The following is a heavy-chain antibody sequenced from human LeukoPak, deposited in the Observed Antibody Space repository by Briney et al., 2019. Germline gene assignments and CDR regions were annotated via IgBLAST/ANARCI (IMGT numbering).Heavy chain of an antibody. CDR1: GGSISSGSYY. CDR2: IYTSGST. D-gene: IGHD1-26*01. J-gene: IGHJ4*02. V-gene: IGHV4-61*02. CDR3: ASGGGAPY. Sequence: PSETLSLTCTVSGGSISSGSYYWSWIRQPAGKGLEWIGRIYTSGSTNHNPSLKSRVTISVDTSKNQFSLKLSSVTAADTAVYYCASGGGAPYWGQGTLVTVSS.